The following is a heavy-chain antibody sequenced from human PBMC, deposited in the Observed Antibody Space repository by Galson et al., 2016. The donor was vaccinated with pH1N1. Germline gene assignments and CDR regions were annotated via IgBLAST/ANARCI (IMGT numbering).Heavy chain of an antibody. D-gene: IGHD4-17*01. CDR3: ARQNDYGDYRGDAFGM. V-gene: IGHV5-51*01. J-gene: IGHJ3*02. Sequence: QSGAEVKKPGESLKISCKGSGYRFSSSWIGWVRQMPGKGLEWMGIIYLGGSLIRYRPSFQGQVTISADKSVNTVYLEWGSLKASDTATYYCARQNDYGDYRGDAFGMWGQGTLVTVSS. CDR1: GYRFSSSW. CDR2: IYLGGSLI.